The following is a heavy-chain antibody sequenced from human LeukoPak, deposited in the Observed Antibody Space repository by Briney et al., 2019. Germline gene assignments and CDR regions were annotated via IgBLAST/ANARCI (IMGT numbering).Heavy chain of an antibody. CDR3: ARTGIMITFGGVIALGSSVDYYYGMDV. J-gene: IGHJ6*02. Sequence: GGSLRLSCAASGFTFSSYSMNWVRQAPGKGLEWVSYISSSSSTIYYADSVKGRFTISRDNAKNSLYLQMNSLRDEDTAVYYCARTGIMITFGGVIALGSSVDYYYGMDVWGQGTTVTVSS. CDR2: ISSSSSTI. D-gene: IGHD3-16*02. CDR1: GFTFSSYS. V-gene: IGHV3-48*02.